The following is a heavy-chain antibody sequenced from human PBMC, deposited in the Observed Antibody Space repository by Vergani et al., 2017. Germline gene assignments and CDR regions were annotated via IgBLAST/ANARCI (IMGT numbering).Heavy chain of an antibody. D-gene: IGHD2-15*01. Sequence: EGQLVESGGRLAKPGGSLRLSCAASGFKFNVYIMNWVRHAPGKGLEWVSSISGSARYIFYAASLKGRVTISRNNPETSLDLQLSSLRVDDTGVYYCVRGTKDTCAYYGLDVWGQGATVTVSS. CDR1: GFKFNVYI. V-gene: IGHV3-21*06. J-gene: IGHJ6*02. CDR3: VRGTKDTCAYYGLDV. CDR2: ISGSARYI.